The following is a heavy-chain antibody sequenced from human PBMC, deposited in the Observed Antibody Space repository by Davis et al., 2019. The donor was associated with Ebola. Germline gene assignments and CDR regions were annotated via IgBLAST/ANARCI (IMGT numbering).Heavy chain of an antibody. CDR2: ISWNSGSI. J-gene: IGHJ6*04. CDR1: GFTFDDYA. V-gene: IGHV3-9*01. Sequence: GGSLRLSCAASGFTFDDYAMHWVRHAPGKGLEWVSGISWNSGSIDYADSVKGRFTISRDNAKNSLYLQMNSLRAEDTALYYCAKDSSTNYYYYYGMDVWGKGTTVTVSS. CDR3: AKDSSTNYYYYYGMDV.